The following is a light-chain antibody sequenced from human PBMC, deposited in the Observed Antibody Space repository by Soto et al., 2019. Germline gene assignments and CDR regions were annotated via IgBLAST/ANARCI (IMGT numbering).Light chain of an antibody. Sequence: EIVMTQSLPTLSLSPGEXATLSCRASQSVSSSYLAWYQQKPGQAPRLLIYGASSRATGIPDRFSGSGSGTDFTLTISRLEPEDFSVYYCQQYASSSWTFGQGTKVDIK. CDR2: GAS. CDR1: QSVSSSY. V-gene: IGKV3-20*01. CDR3: QQYASSSWT. J-gene: IGKJ1*01.